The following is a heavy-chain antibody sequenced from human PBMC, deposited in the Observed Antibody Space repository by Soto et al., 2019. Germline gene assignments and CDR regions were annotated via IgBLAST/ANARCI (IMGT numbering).Heavy chain of an antibody. CDR3: ARRWEYFYMDV. J-gene: IGHJ6*03. CDR2: INTDGTSP. D-gene: IGHD1-26*01. Sequence: EVQLVESGGALVQPGGSLRLSCAASGFTFSSYWMHWVRQAPGKGLVWVSRINTDGTSPKYADSVKGRFTISRDNAKNTQFRQMNSLRDEDTAVYYCARRWEYFYMDVWGKGTTVTVSS. CDR1: GFTFSSYW. V-gene: IGHV3-74*03.